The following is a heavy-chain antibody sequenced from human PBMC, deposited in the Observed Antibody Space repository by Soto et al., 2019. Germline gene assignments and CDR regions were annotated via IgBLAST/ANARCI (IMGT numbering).Heavy chain of an antibody. V-gene: IGHV4-39*01. D-gene: IGHD5-18*01. CDR2: IYYSGTT. Sequence: SGPTLVNPTQTLTLTCTFSGFSLSTSGVGVGWIRQPPGKGLEWIGSIYYSGTTYYSPALKSRVTISVDTSKNEFSLKMYSVTAADTATYYCGGYGYGYYYYGTDLWGQGTTVTVSS. J-gene: IGHJ6*02. CDR1: GFSLSTSGVG. CDR3: GGYGYGYYYYGTDL.